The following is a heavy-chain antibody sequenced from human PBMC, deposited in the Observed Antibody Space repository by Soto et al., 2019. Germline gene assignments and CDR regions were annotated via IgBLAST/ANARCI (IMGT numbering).Heavy chain of an antibody. CDR1: GGSISSYY. CDR2: IYYSGST. Sequence: SETLSLTCTVSGGSISSYYWSWIRQPPGKGLEWIGYIYYSGSTNYNPSLKSRVTISVDTSKNQFSLKLSSVTAADTAVYYCARGCYYGSGSYFDLGWNYYHYGMDVWGQGTTVTVSS. D-gene: IGHD3-10*01. J-gene: IGHJ6*02. V-gene: IGHV4-59*01. CDR3: ARGCYYGSGSYFDLGWNYYHYGMDV.